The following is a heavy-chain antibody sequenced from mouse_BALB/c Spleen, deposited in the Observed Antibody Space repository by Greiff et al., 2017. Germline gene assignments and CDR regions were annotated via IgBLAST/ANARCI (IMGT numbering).Heavy chain of an antibody. CDR3: ARDGIYYDYHYYAMDY. CDR2: ISDGGSYT. CDR1: GFTFSDYY. V-gene: IGHV5-4*02. Sequence: EVKLVESGGGLVKPGGSLKLSCAASGFTFSDYYMYWVRQTPEKRLEWVATISDGGSYTYYPDSVKGRFTISRDNAKNNLYLQMSSLKSEDTAMYYCARDGIYYDYHYYAMDYWGQGTSGTVSS. J-gene: IGHJ4*01. D-gene: IGHD2-4*01.